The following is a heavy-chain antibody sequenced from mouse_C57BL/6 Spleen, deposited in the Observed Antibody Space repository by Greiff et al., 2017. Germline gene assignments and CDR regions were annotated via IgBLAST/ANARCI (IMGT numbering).Heavy chain of an antibody. CDR1: GYTFTSYG. CDR2: IYPRSGNT. D-gene: IGHD2-3*01. V-gene: IGHV1-81*01. J-gene: IGHJ1*03. CDR3: ERGDGYNWYFDV. Sequence: VQLQESGAELARPGASVKLSCKASGYTFTSYGISWVKQRTGQGLEWIGEIYPRSGNTYYNEKFKGKATLTADKSSSTAYMELRSLTSEDSAGYFCERGDGYNWYFDVWGTGTTVTVSS.